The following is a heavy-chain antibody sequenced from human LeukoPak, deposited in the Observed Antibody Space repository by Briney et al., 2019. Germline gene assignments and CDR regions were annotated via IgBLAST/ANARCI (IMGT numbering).Heavy chain of an antibody. CDR3: ARVRLSSRWFDA. V-gene: IGHV4-30-4*01. D-gene: IGHD3-16*02. CDR1: GGSISSGDSY. CDR2: IYYSGST. J-gene: IGHJ5*02. Sequence: SETLSLTCTVSGGSISSGDSYWSWIRQPPGNGLEWIGYIYYSGSTYYNPSRKSRVTISVDTTKNPFSATLSSVTAADTAVHYGARVRLSSRWFDAWGQGTMVTVSS.